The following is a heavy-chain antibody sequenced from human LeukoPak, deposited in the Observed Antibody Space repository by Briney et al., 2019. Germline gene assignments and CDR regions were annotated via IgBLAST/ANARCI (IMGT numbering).Heavy chain of an antibody. CDR1: GFTFSSYW. CDR2: IKEGGSAK. Sequence: GGSLRLSCAASGFTFSSYWMTWVRQAPGQGLEWVANIKEGGSAKYHVDSVKGRFTISRDNAKNSQYLQMNSLRVEDTAVYYCTRDTGCSGGACYSFYDYWGQGTLVTVSS. J-gene: IGHJ4*02. CDR3: TRDTGCSGGACYSFYDY. D-gene: IGHD2-21*01. V-gene: IGHV3-7*01.